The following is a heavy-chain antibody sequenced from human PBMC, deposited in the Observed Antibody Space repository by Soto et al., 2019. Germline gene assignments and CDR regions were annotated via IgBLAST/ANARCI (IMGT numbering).Heavy chain of an antibody. J-gene: IGHJ6*02. CDR3: AKEPRTDYVWGSYRYFLGDYYGMDV. Sequence: GESLKISCKGSGYSFTSYWISWVRQMPGKGLEWMGRIDPSDSYTNYSPSFQGRFTISRDNSKNTLYLQMNSLRAEDTAVYYCAKEPRTDYVWGSYRYFLGDYYGMDVWGQGTTVTVSS. V-gene: IGHV5-10-1*01. CDR1: GYSFTSYW. D-gene: IGHD3-16*02. CDR2: IDPSDSYT.